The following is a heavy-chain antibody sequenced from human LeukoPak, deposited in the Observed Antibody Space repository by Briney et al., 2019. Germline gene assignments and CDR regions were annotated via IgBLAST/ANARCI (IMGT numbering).Heavy chain of an antibody. D-gene: IGHD3-10*01. Sequence: PGGSLQLSCSASGFTFSSYAMHWVRQAPGKGLEYVSAISSNGGTTYYADSVKGRFTISRDNSKNTLYLQMSSLRAEDTAMYYCVKDHVSYFKNWFDPWGQGTLVTVSS. J-gene: IGHJ5*02. CDR1: GFTFSSYA. V-gene: IGHV3-64D*06. CDR2: ISSNGGTT. CDR3: VKDHVSYFKNWFDP.